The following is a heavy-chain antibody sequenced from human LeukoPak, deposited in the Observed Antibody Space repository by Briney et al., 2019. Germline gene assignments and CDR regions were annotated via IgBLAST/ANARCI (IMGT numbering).Heavy chain of an antibody. V-gene: IGHV3-23*01. CDR2: ISRSVGST. D-gene: IGHD2-21*01. CDR3: VKHRKAFGCSRPDF. J-gene: IGHJ4*02. Sequence: PGGSLRLSCAASGFTFSRYAMSWVRRAPGKGLEWVSVISRSVGSTYYVDSVNGRFTIYRDNAKTTLYLQMNSLRAEDTALYHCVKHRKAFGCSRPDFWPQGTLVSVSS. CDR1: GFTFSRYA.